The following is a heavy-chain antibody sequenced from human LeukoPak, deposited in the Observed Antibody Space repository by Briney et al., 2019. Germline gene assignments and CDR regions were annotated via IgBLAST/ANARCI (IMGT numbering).Heavy chain of an antibody. CDR1: GGSISSYY. J-gene: IGHJ6*03. CDR2: IYTSGST. Sequence: PSETLSLTCTVSGGSISSYYWSWIRQPPGKGLEWIGYIYTSGSTNYNPSLKSRVTISVDTSKNQFSLKLSSVTAADTAVYYCARTIVVVTPQFSMGYYYYYMDVWGKGTTVTVSS. V-gene: IGHV4-4*09. D-gene: IGHD2-21*02. CDR3: ARTIVVVTPQFSMGYYYYYMDV.